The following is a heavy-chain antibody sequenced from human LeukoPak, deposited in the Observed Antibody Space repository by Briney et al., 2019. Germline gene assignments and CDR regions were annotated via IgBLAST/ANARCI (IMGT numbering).Heavy chain of an antibody. J-gene: IGHJ6*03. D-gene: IGHD2-2*02. CDR1: GGSFSGYY. V-gene: IGHV4-34*01. Sequence: SETLSLTCAVYGGSFSGYYWSWIRQPPGKGLEWIGEINHSGSTNYNPSLKSRVTISVDTSKNQFSLKLSSVTAADTAVYYCARHRWYCSSTSCYRYYYYYYMDVWGKGTTVTVSS. CDR2: INHSGST. CDR3: ARHRWYCSSTSCYRYYYYYYMDV.